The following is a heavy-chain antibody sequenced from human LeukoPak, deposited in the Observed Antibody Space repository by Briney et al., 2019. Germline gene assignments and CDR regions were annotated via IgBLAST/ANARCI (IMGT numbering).Heavy chain of an antibody. CDR3: ARSDSNYYYYGMDV. Sequence: ASVKVSCKASGYTFTSYAMHWVRQAPGQRLEWMGWINAGNGNTKYSQKFQARVTITRDTSASTAYMELSSLRSEDTAVYYCARSDSNYYYYGMDVWGQGTTVTVSS. CDR1: GYTFTSYA. V-gene: IGHV1-3*01. CDR2: INAGNGNT. D-gene: IGHD4-11*01. J-gene: IGHJ6*02.